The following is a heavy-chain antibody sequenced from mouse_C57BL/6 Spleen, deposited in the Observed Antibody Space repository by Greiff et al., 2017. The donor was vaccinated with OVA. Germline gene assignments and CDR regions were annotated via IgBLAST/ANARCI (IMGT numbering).Heavy chain of an antibody. CDR2: IYPGSGST. J-gene: IGHJ2*01. V-gene: IGHV1-55*01. CDR1: GYTFTSYW. CDR3: ARPSYYGYDGNYFDY. Sequence: QVQLQQPGAELVKPGASVKMSCKASGYTFTSYWITWVKQRPGQGLEWIGDIYPGSGSTNYNEKFKSKATLTVDTSSSTAYMQLSSLTSEDSAVYYCARPSYYGYDGNYFDYWGQGTTLTVSS. D-gene: IGHD2-2*01.